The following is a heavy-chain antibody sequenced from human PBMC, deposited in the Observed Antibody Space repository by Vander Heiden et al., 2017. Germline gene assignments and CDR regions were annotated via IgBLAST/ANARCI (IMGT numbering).Heavy chain of an antibody. CDR1: GGTFNNYA. CDR2: IIPILGTE. J-gene: IGHJ4*02. D-gene: IGHD6-6*01. Sequence: QVQLVQSGSEVKKPGSSVKVSCKASGGTFNNYAIHWVRQAPGQGLEWMGGIIPILGTENYAQKFQGRVTITADESTITAYMELSSLRSDDTAVYYCARGLVRIAARPLDYWGQGTQVTVSS. V-gene: IGHV1-69*01. CDR3: ARGLVRIAARPLDY.